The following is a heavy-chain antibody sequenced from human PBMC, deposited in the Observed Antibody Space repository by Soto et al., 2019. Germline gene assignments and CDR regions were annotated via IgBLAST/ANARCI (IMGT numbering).Heavy chain of an antibody. V-gene: IGHV3-23*01. Sequence: AGGSLRLSCAASGFTFNNYALNWVRQAPGKGLEWVSSISGTGSSTFYAGSAKGRFTISRDNSKNTLFLQMTSLRAEDTAVYYCGKGNSKWGTGDAFDIWGQGTMVTVSS. CDR3: GKGNSKWGTGDAFDI. CDR1: GFTFNNYA. CDR2: ISGTGSST. J-gene: IGHJ3*02. D-gene: IGHD7-27*01.